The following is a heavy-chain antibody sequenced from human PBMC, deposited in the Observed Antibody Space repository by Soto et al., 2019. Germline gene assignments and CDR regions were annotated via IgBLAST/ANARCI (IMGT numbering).Heavy chain of an antibody. Sequence: SETLSLTCAVYGGSFSGYYWSWIRQPPGKGLEWIGEINHSGSTNYNPSLKSRVTISVDTSKNQFSLQLNSVTPEDTAVYYCARWIQGSHAFEIWGQGTMVTVSS. CDR2: INHSGST. CDR1: GGSFSGYY. V-gene: IGHV4-34*01. CDR3: ARWIQGSHAFEI. D-gene: IGHD5-18*01. J-gene: IGHJ3*02.